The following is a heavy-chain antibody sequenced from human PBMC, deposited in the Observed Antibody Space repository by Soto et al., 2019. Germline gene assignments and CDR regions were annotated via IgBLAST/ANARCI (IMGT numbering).Heavy chain of an antibody. Sequence: PGESLKISCKTSGHRFTTYWISWVRQMPGKGLEYMGKINPTDPETNYSPSFEGHVTFSVDRSTSTAYVRWNSLKASDTAMYYCESKKTTSTFFYYAMDVWGQGTTVPVSS. CDR2: INPTDPET. V-gene: IGHV5-10-1*01. CDR1: GHRFTTYW. J-gene: IGHJ6*02. CDR3: ESKKTTSTFFYYAMDV. D-gene: IGHD1-1*01.